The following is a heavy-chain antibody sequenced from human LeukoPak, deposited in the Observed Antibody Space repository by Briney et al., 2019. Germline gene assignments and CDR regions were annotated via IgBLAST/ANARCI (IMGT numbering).Heavy chain of an antibody. CDR2: IYSSGST. D-gene: IGHD2-8*02. Sequence: SETLSVTCTVSGGSLSSYYWSWIREPRGKGLEWIGYIYSSGSTNYNPSLKSRVTISIDTSKNQFSLKLSSVTAADTAVYYCARHLTGSSVCIEYWGQGTLVTVSS. CDR1: GGSLSSYY. J-gene: IGHJ4*02. CDR3: ARHLTGSSVCIEY. V-gene: IGHV4-4*09.